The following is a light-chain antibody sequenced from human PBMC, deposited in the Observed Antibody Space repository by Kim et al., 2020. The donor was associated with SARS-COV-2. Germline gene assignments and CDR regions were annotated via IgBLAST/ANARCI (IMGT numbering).Light chain of an antibody. Sequence: RVTMTCNGSNSNIGGGYDVQWYQQLPGTAPKLLIYGNTNRPSGAPDRVSGSKSGTSASLAITGLQAEDEADYYCQSYDSSLSSWVFGGGTQLTVL. CDR1: NSNIGGGYD. J-gene: IGLJ3*02. CDR2: GNT. V-gene: IGLV1-40*01. CDR3: QSYDSSLSSWV.